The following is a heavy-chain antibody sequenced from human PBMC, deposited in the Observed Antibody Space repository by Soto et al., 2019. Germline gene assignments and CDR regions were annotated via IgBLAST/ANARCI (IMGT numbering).Heavy chain of an antibody. CDR2: IYYSGST. CDR1: GVPISSYY. J-gene: IGHJ5*02. D-gene: IGHD2-2*01. V-gene: IGHV4-59*12. CDR3: ARVPDR. Sequence: SETLSLTCTVSGVPISSYYWSWIRQPPGKGLEWIGYIYYSGSTNYNPSLKSRVTITVDRSKNQFSLKLSSVTAADTAVYYCARVPDRWGQGTLVT.